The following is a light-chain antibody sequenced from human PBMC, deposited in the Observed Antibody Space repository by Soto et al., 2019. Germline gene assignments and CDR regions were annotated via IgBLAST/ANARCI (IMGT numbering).Light chain of an antibody. V-gene: IGLV7-46*01. CDR3: LGGNSGGRV. Sequence: QAVVTQEPSLTVSPGGTVTLTCGSSDGPVTSNHYPYWYQQRPGQVPRTLIYDTTNRQSWAPARFSGALVGVKAALTLSGAEVEDEADYYCLGGNSGGRVFGGGTKVTVL. CDR2: DTT. CDR1: DGPVTSNHY. J-gene: IGLJ3*02.